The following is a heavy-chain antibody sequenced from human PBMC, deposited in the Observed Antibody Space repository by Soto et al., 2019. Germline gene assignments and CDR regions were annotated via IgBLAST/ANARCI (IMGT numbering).Heavy chain of an antibody. CDR1: GFTVSSNY. J-gene: IGHJ5*02. Sequence: HPGGSLRLSCAASGFTVSSNYMSWVRQAPGKGLEWVSVIYSGGSTYYADSVKGRFTISRDNSKNTLYLQMNSLRAEDTAVYYCARVQYYDFWSGSPSWFDPWGQGTLVTVSS. D-gene: IGHD3-3*01. CDR3: ARVQYYDFWSGSPSWFDP. CDR2: IYSGGST. V-gene: IGHV3-53*01.